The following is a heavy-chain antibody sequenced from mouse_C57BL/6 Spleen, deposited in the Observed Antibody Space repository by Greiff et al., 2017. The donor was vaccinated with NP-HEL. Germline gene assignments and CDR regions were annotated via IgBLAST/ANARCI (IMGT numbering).Heavy chain of an antibody. J-gene: IGHJ3*01. D-gene: IGHD3-2*02. Sequence: QVQLQQPGAELVRPGSSVKLSCKASGYTFTSYWMHWVKQRPIQGLEWIGNIDPSDSETHYNQKFKDKATLTVDKSSSTAYMQRSSLTSEDSAVYYCARSSSGYSWFAYWGQGTLVTVSA. CDR2: IDPSDSET. CDR3: ARSSSGYSWFAY. V-gene: IGHV1-52*01. CDR1: GYTFTSYW.